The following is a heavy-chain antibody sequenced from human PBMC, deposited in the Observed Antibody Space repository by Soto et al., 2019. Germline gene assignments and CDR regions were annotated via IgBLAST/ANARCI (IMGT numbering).Heavy chain of an antibody. CDR3: ARAVTWGLDV. CDR2: ISRSSTGI. J-gene: IGHJ6*02. CDR1: GFTFSLYS. Sequence: EVHLVECGGGLVQPGASLRHSCAASGFTFSLYSMSWVRQAPGKGLEWVSYISRSSTGIHYADSVKGRFTISRDDATNSMHLQMNSLRDGDTAVYYCARAVTWGLDVWGQGTTVTISS. D-gene: IGHD3-10*01. V-gene: IGHV3-48*02.